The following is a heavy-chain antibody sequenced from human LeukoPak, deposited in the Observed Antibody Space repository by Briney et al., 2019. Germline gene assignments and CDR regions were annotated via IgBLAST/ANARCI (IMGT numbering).Heavy chain of an antibody. CDR2: IYSDGRT. Sequence: GGSLRLSCAASGFTVSNKYMTWVRQAPGKGLEWVSLIYSDGRTYYADSVKGRCTISRDNSKNTLYLQMTSLRADDTAVYYCAKIMALYCSGGTCNELDYWGQGALVTVSS. V-gene: IGHV3-53*01. CDR1: GFTVSNKY. J-gene: IGHJ4*02. CDR3: AKIMALYCSGGTCNELDY. D-gene: IGHD2-15*01.